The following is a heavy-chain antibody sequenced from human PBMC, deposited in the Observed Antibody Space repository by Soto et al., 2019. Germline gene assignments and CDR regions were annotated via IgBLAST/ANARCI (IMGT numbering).Heavy chain of an antibody. D-gene: IGHD3-3*01. CDR1: GGSISSYY. V-gene: IGHV4-59*01. CDR3: ARGITIFGVVITNWFDP. CDR2: IYYSGST. Sequence: PSETLSLTCTVSGGSISSYYWSWIRQPPGKGLEWIGYIYYSGSTNYNPSLKSRVTISVDTSKNQFSLKLSSVTAADTAVYYCARGITIFGVVITNWFDPWGQGTLVTVPQ. J-gene: IGHJ5*02.